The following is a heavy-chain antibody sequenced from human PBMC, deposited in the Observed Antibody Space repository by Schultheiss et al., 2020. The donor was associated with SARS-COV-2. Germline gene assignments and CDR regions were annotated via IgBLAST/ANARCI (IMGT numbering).Heavy chain of an antibody. CDR1: GYSFTSYW. J-gene: IGHJ2*01. D-gene: IGHD3-3*02. CDR3: ARHLTLDWYFDL. V-gene: IGHV5-51*01. CDR2: VYPGDSDT. Sequence: GESLKISCKGSGYSFTSYWIGWVRQMPGKGLEWMGTVYPGDSDTRYSPSFQGQVTISADKSTSTAYLLWTSLKASDTAIYYCARHLTLDWYFDLWGRGTLVTVSS.